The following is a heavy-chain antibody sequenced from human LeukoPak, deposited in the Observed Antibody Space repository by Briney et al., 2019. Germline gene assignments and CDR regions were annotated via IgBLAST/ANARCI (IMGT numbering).Heavy chain of an antibody. J-gene: IGHJ4*02. CDR1: SGSITSYY. V-gene: IGHV4-59*01. D-gene: IGHD2-8*02. Sequence: SETLSLTCTVSSGSITSYYWSWTRQPPGKGLEWIGYIYYSGSTKYNPSLNSRVTITTDTSKNQFSLKLSSVTAADTAVYYCAIGSTGDYPPYFDSWGQGTLVTVSS. CDR2: IYYSGST. CDR3: AIGSTGDYPPYFDS.